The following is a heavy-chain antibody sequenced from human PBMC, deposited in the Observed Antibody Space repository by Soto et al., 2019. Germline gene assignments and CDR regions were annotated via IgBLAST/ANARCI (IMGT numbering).Heavy chain of an antibody. CDR3: ARESVRQQLAYYFDY. V-gene: IGHV1-3*01. J-gene: IGHJ4*02. CDR2: INAGNGNT. CDR1: GYTLTELS. D-gene: IGHD6-13*01. Sequence: ASVKVSCKVSGYTLTELSVHWVRQAPGQRLEWMGWINAGNGNTKYSQKFQGRVTINPDTSKNQFSLQLNSVTPEDTAVYYCARESVRQQLAYYFDYWGQGTLVTVSS.